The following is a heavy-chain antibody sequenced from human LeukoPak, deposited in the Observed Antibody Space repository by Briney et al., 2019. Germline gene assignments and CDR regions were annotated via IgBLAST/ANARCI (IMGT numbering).Heavy chain of an antibody. CDR2: IYHSGST. D-gene: IGHD1-1*01. CDR1: GYSLSSGYY. Sequence: SETLSLTCGVSGYSLSSGYYWGWIRQPPGKGLEWIGSIYHSGSTYYNPSLESRFTISLDTSKNQFSLKLNSVTPADTAVYYCARGPTRYYFDYWGQGTLVTVSS. J-gene: IGHJ4*02. V-gene: IGHV4-38-2*01. CDR3: ARGPTRYYFDY.